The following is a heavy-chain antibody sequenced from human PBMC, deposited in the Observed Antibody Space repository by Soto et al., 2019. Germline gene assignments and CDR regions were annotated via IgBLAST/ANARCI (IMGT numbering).Heavy chain of an antibody. CDR3: ARGGNRYSNVASGVGGFGY. J-gene: IGHJ4*02. D-gene: IGHD5-12*01. Sequence: PSETLSLTCTVSGASITSSYWSWLRQSPGKGLEWLAYVYHTWATNYNPSLRSRVTISLDTSKSQFSLNLTSLSTADTAVYFCARGGNRYSNVASGVGGFGYWGQGSLVTVSS. CDR1: GASITSSY. CDR2: VYHTWAT. V-gene: IGHV4-59*01.